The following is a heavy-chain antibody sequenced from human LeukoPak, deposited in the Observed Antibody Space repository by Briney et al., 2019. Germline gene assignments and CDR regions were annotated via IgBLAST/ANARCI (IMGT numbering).Heavy chain of an antibody. CDR3: ARELGITIFGVVITNWFDP. Sequence: ASVKVSCKASGYTFTSYGISWVRQAPGQGLEWMGWISAYNGNTNYAQKLQGRVTMTTDTSTSTAYMELRSLRSDDTAVYYCARELGITIFGVVITNWFDPWGQGTLVTVSS. J-gene: IGHJ5*02. D-gene: IGHD3-3*01. V-gene: IGHV1-18*01. CDR1: GYTFTSYG. CDR2: ISAYNGNT.